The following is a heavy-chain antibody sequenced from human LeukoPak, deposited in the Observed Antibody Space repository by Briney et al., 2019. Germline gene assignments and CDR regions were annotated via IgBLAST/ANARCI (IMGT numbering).Heavy chain of an antibody. CDR2: IKQDGSEK. V-gene: IGHV3-7*01. J-gene: IGHJ6*03. CDR3: ARGAQYYDFWSGYYDYYYYMDV. Sequence: GGSLRLSCAASGFTFSSYWMSWVRQAPGKGLEWVANIKQDGSEKYYVDSVKGRFTISRDNAKNSLYLQMNSLRAEDTAVYYCARGAQYYDFWSGYYDYYYYMDVWGKGTTVTVSS. D-gene: IGHD3-3*01. CDR1: GFTFSSYW.